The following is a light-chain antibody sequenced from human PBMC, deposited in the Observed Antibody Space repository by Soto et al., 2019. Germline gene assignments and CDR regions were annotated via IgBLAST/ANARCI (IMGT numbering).Light chain of an antibody. CDR1: SSNIGADYD. V-gene: IGLV1-40*01. CDR2: GNN. Sequence: QSVLTQSPSVSGAPGQRVTISCTGSSSNIGADYDVHWYQRLPGTAPKLLIYGNNNRPSGVPDRFSGSKSGTSASLAITGIQAEDEADYYCKSYDSSLSNYVFGPGTKVTVL. CDR3: KSYDSSLSNYV. J-gene: IGLJ1*01.